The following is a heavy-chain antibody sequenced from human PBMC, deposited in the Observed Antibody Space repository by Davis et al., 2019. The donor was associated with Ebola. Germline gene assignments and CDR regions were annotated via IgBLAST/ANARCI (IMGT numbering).Heavy chain of an antibody. CDR1: GFTFSSYA. CDR2: IIPILGIA. CDR3: ARVYSNEYYGMDV. J-gene: IGHJ6*02. V-gene: IGHV1-69*04. D-gene: IGHD4-11*01. Sequence: MPGGSLRLSCAASGFTFSSYAISWVRQAPGQGLEWMGRIIPILGIANYAQKFQGRVTITADKSTSTAYMELSSLRSEDTAVYYCARVYSNEYYGMDVWGQGTTVTVSS.